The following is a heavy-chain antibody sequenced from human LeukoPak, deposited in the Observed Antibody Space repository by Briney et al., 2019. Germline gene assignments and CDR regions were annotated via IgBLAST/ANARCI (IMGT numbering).Heavy chain of an antibody. V-gene: IGHV1-18*01. D-gene: IGHD5-18*01. CDR2: ISAYNGKT. CDR3: ARESNVDTAMDFDY. J-gene: IGHJ4*02. Sequence: VASVKVSCKASGYTFTSYGISWVRQAPGQELEWMGWISAYNGKTNYAQKLQGRVTMTTDTSTSTAYMELRSLRSDDTAVYYCARESNVDTAMDFDYWGQGTLVTVSS. CDR1: GYTFTSYG.